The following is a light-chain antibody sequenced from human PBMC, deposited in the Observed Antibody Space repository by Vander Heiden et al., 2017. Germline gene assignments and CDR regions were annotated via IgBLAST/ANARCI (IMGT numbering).Light chain of an antibody. Sequence: EVVFTQSPGTLPFSPGERATLSCRASQCVTGDCLAWYQHKRGQAPRLLIYGASNRAFGIPGRFSGSGSGTDFTLTINRLEPEDFAVYFCQQCGTTPNTYGQGAKLEI. CDR1: QCVTGDC. CDR3: QQCGTTPNT. J-gene: IGKJ2*01. CDR2: GAS. V-gene: IGKV3-20*01.